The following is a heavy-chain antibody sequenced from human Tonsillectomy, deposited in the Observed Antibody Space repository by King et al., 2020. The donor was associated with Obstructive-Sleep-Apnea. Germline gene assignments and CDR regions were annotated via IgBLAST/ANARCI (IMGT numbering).Heavy chain of an antibody. Sequence: QLVHSGAEVKKPGASVEVSCKASGYTFTSYGISWVRKAPGQGLVLRGWSSAYNGNTNYAQKLTGRVTMTTDTSTSTAYMELRSLRADDTAVYYCARGRTYSGYDWGDYWGQGTLVTVSS. CDR3: ARGRTYSGYDWGDY. V-gene: IGHV1-18*01. CDR2: SSAYNGNT. CDR1: GYTFTSYG. J-gene: IGHJ4*02. D-gene: IGHD5-12*01.